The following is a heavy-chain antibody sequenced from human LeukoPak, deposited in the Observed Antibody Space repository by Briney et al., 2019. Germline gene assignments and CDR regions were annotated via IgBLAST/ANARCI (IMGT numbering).Heavy chain of an antibody. D-gene: IGHD4-17*01. CDR2: IIPIFGTA. J-gene: IGHJ6*02. CDR3: ARLDYGDPPTTDYYYYGMDV. V-gene: IGHV1-69*13. CDR1: GGTFSSYA. Sequence: SVKVSCKASGGTFSSYAISWVRQAPGQGLEWMGGIIPIFGTANYAQKFQGRVTITADESTSTAYMELSSLGSEDTAVYYCARLDYGDPPTTDYYYYGMDVWGQGTTVTVSS.